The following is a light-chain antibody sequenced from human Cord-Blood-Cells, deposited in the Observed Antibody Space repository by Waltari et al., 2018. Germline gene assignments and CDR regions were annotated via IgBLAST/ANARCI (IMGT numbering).Light chain of an antibody. CDR1: QSISIY. V-gene: IGKV1-39*01. CDR2: AAS. J-gene: IGKJ2*01. CDR3: QQSYSTPPYT. Sequence: DVQMTQSPSSLSASVGDRVTITCRASQSISIYLNWYQQKPGKAPKLLIYAASSLQSGVPSMFSGSGSGTDFTLTISSLQPEDFATYYCQQSYSTPPYTFGQGTKLEIK.